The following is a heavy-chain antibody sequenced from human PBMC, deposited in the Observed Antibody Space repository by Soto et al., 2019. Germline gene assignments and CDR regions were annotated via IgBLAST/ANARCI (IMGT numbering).Heavy chain of an antibody. CDR1: GFTFSSYA. J-gene: IGHJ4*02. CDR2: ISYDGSNK. D-gene: IGHD6-19*01. CDR3: ASERTVAGIQAGGTDY. Sequence: QVQLVESGGGVVQPGRSLRLSCAASGFTFSSYAMHWVRQAPGKGLEWVAVISYDGSNKYYADSVKGRFTISRDNSKNTLYLQMNSLRAEDTAVYYCASERTVAGIQAGGTDYWGQGTLVTVSS. V-gene: IGHV3-30-3*01.